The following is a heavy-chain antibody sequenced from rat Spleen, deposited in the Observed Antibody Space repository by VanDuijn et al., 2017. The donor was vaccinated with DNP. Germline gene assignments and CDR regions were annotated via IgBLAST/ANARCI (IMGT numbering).Heavy chain of an antibody. CDR2: IMYDGRST. CDR1: GFTFSGYN. V-gene: IGHV5S10*01. J-gene: IGHJ3*01. CDR3: ATPPYSSYPVGAY. D-gene: IGHD1-2*01. Sequence: EVQLVESGGGLVQPGRSLKLSCAASGFTFSGYNMAWVRQAPKKGLEWVATIMYDGRSTYYGDSVKGRFTISRDNAKSTLYLQMDSLRSEDTATYYCATPPYSSYPVGAYWGQGTLVTVSS.